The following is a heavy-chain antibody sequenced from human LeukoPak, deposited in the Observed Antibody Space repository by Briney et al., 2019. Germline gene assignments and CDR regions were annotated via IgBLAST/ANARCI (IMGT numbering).Heavy chain of an antibody. Sequence: SVKVSCKASGGTFSSYAISWVRQAPGQGLEWMGGIIPIFGTANYAQKFQGRVTSTTDESTSTAYMELSSLRSEDTAVYYCARAPSYYGSGSYYSGIWGQGTMVTVSS. CDR1: GGTFSSYA. CDR3: ARAPSYYGSGSYYSGI. D-gene: IGHD3-10*01. J-gene: IGHJ3*02. V-gene: IGHV1-69*05. CDR2: IIPIFGTA.